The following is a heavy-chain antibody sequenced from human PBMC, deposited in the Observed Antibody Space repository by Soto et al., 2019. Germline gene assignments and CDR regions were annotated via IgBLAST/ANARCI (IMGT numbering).Heavy chain of an antibody. CDR2: IYDTGSP. CDR3: ARVRAGYSSNRYDY. Sequence: PSETLSLTCTVSGGSINNYYWSWIRQPPEKGLEWVGYIYDTGSPTYNPSLKSRVTMSVDTSKNQFSLELNSVTAADTAVYYCARVRAGYSSNRYDYWGQGTMVTVSS. D-gene: IGHD6-13*01. V-gene: IGHV4-59*01. J-gene: IGHJ4*02. CDR1: GGSINNYY.